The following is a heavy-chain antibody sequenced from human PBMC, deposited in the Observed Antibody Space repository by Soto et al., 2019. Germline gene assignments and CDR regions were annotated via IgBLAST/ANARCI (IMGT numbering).Heavy chain of an antibody. CDR1: GFTFSDNI. V-gene: IGHV3-30-3*01. CDR2: ISADGDTK. CDR3: LGGIGYSYGYHAFDL. D-gene: IGHD5-18*01. J-gene: IGHJ3*01. Sequence: QLQLVESGGGVVQPGRSLRLSCAASGFTFSDNILHWVRQAPGKGLEWLAFISADGDTKYYADSVKGRFTISRDNSKNTLYLQMNCLRREDTSVYYCLGGIGYSYGYHAFDLWGQGTMVTVSS.